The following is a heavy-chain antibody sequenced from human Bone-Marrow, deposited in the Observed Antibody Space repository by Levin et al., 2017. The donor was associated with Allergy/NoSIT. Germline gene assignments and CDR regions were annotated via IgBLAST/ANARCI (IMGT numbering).Heavy chain of an antibody. CDR2: IEDDGDQK. CDR1: GFTFSRYW. CDR3: ARDIIRGASDFDS. Sequence: HSGGSLRLSCVASGFTFSRYWMSWVRQAPGQGLEWVANIEDDGDQKNYVDSVKGRFTISRDNAKNSLYLQMNSLRAEDTAVYFCARDIIRGASDFDSWGQGTLVTVSS. J-gene: IGHJ4*02. V-gene: IGHV3-7*01. D-gene: IGHD3-10*01.